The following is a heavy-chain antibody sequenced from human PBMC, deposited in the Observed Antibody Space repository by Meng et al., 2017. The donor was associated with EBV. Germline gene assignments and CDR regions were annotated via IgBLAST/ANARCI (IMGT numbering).Heavy chain of an antibody. Sequence: QGGLVSAGAEVKKPGASVKVSCKASGGTFSSYAISWVRQAPGQGLEWMGGIIPIFGTANYAQKFQGRVTITADKSTSTAYMELSSLRSEDTAVYYCARAEIAAAGRLDYWGQGTLVTVSS. CDR2: IIPIFGTA. CDR3: ARAEIAAAGRLDY. CDR1: GGTFSSYA. V-gene: IGHV1-69*06. J-gene: IGHJ4*02. D-gene: IGHD6-13*01.